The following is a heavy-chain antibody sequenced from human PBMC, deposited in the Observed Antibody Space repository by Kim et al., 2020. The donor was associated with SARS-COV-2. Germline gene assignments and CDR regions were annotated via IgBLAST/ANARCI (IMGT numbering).Heavy chain of an antibody. J-gene: IGHJ4*02. CDR1: GYTFTSYY. Sequence: ASVKVSCQASGYTFTSYYMHWVRQAPGQGLEWMGIINPSGGSTSYAQKFQGRVTMTRDTSTSTVYMELSSLRSEDTAVYYCARAKFTDSSGYYVPLGYWGQGTLVTVSS. D-gene: IGHD3-22*01. CDR2: INPSGGST. CDR3: ARAKFTDSSGYYVPLGY. V-gene: IGHV1-46*01.